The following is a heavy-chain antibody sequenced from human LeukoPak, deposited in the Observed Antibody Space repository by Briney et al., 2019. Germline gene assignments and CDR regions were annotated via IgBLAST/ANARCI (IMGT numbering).Heavy chain of an antibody. CDR2: ISSSSSYI. CDR1: GFTFSSYS. J-gene: IGHJ4*02. V-gene: IGHV3-21*01. CDR3: ARDRGTGYFDY. Sequence: PGRSLRLSCAASGFTFSSYSMNWVRQAPGKGLEWVSSISSSSSYIYYADSVKGRFTISRDNAKNSLYLQMNSLRAEDTAVYYCARDRGTGYFDYWGQGTLVTVSS. D-gene: IGHD3-10*01.